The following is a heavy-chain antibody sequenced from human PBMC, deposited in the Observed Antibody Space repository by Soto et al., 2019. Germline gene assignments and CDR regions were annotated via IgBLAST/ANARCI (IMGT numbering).Heavy chain of an antibody. CDR3: ARWAEGAAAHFDY. J-gene: IGHJ4*02. D-gene: IGHD6-13*01. V-gene: IGHV4-31*03. CDR1: GGSISSGGYY. Sequence: QVQLQESGPGLVKPSQTLSLTCTVSGGSISSGGYYWSWIRQHPGTGLEWIGYIYYSGSTYYNPSLKSRVTISVDTSKNQFSRKLSSVTAADTAVYYCARWAEGAAAHFDYWGQGTLVTVSS. CDR2: IYYSGST.